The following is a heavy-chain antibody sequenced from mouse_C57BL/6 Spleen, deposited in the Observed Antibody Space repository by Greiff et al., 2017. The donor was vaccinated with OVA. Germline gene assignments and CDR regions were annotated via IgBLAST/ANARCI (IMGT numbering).Heavy chain of an antibody. J-gene: IGHJ2*01. Sequence: QVQLKQPGAELVKPGASVKLSCKASGYTFTSYWMQWVKQRPGQGLEWIGEIDPSDSYTNYNQKFKGKATLTVDTSSSTAYMQLSSLTSEDSAVYYCARRDYYGSIDYWGQGTTLTVSS. CDR2: IDPSDSYT. CDR3: ARRDYYGSIDY. D-gene: IGHD1-1*01. V-gene: IGHV1-50*01. CDR1: GYTFTSYW.